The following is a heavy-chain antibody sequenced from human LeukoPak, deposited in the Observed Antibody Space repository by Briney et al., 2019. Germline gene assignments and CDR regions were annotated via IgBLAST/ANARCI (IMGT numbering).Heavy chain of an antibody. CDR2: IRSDGSDT. J-gene: IGHJ5*02. Sequence: GGSLRLSCAASGFTFSDTWMHWVRQAPGKGLVWVSRIRSDGSDTRYAESVKGRFTISRDNAKNSLYLQMNSLRAEDTAVYYCARRITDPSKIRLGELCAWFDPWGQGTLVTVSS. D-gene: IGHD3-16*01. CDR3: ARRITDPSKIRLGELCAWFDP. CDR1: GFTFSDTW. V-gene: IGHV3-74*01.